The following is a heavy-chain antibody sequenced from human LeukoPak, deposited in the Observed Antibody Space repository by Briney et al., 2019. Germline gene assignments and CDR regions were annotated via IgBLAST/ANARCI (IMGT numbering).Heavy chain of an antibody. Sequence: KPSETLSLTCTVSGGSISSSSYYWGWIRQPPGKGLEWIGSIYYSGSTFYNPSLKSRVTISVDTSRNQFSLKLNSVTAADTAVYYCARLLPFAGVRWGRGTLVTVSS. CDR1: GGSISSSSYY. CDR3: ARLLPFAGVR. V-gene: IGHV4-39*07. CDR2: IYYSGST. D-gene: IGHD3-10*01. J-gene: IGHJ4*02.